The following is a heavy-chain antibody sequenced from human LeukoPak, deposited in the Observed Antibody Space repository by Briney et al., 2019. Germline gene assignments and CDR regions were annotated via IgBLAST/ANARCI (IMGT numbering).Heavy chain of an antibody. Sequence: GGSLRHSCASSRFTFDEHTRHGVGQAPGKGLEWVSLISWDGGVTKYAGSVKGRFTISRDNTKKSLYLQMNSLRTEDTALYYCAKSDHRGDGFNYDYWGQGTLVTVSS. V-gene: IGHV3-43*01. J-gene: IGHJ4*02. CDR3: AKSDHRGDGFNYDY. D-gene: IGHD5-24*01. CDR2: ISWDGGVT. CDR1: RFTFDEHT.